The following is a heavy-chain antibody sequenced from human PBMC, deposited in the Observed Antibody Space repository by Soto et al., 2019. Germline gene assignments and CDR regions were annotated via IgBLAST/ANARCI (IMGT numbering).Heavy chain of an antibody. V-gene: IGHV4-34*01. Sequence: KSSETLSLTXAVYGGTFSGYYWSWIRQPPGKGLEWIGEINHSGSTNYNPSLKSRVTISVDTSKNQFSLKLSSVTAADTAVHYCARHLSSSWFGPFDYWGQGTLVTVSS. D-gene: IGHD6-13*01. CDR2: INHSGST. J-gene: IGHJ4*02. CDR1: GGTFSGYY. CDR3: ARHLSSSWFGPFDY.